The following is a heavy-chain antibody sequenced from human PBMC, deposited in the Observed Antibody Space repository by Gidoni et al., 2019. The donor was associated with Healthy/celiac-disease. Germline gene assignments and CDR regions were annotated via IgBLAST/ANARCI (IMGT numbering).Heavy chain of an antibody. CDR3: AGDLPAKRDSSGYYGGGDGMDV. CDR2: ISYSGRT. V-gene: IGHV4-31*03. J-gene: IGHJ6*02. D-gene: IGHD3-22*01. Sequence: QVQLQESGPGLVKPSQTLSLTCTVSGGSISSGGYYWSWIRQHPGKGLGWIGYISYSGRTYYNPSLKSRLTISVDTSKTQFSLKLSSVTAADTAVYYCAGDLPAKRDSSGYYGGGDGMDVWGQGTTVTVSS. CDR1: GGSISSGGYY.